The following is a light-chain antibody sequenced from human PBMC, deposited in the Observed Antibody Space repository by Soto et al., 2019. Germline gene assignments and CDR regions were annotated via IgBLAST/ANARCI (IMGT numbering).Light chain of an antibody. J-gene: IGKJ3*01. CDR3: QQRSNWL. Sequence: DIQMTQSPSTLSASVGDRVTIICRASQSISSDLNWYQQKPGKAPKLLIYAASSLQSGVPSRFSGSGSGTDFTLTISSLEPEDFAVYYCQQRSNWLFGPGTKVDIK. CDR1: QSISSD. CDR2: AAS. V-gene: IGKV1-39*01.